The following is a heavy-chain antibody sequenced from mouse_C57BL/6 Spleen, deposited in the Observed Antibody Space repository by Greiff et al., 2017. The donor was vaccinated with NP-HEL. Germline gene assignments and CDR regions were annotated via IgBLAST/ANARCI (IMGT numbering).Heavy chain of an antibody. CDR2: ISDGGSYT. CDR3: ARDYYGSSYGNFDV. J-gene: IGHJ1*03. D-gene: IGHD1-1*01. V-gene: IGHV5-4*01. Sequence: EVKLMESGGGLVKPGGSLKLSCAASGFTFSSYAMSWVRQTPEKRLEWVATISDGGSYTYYPDNVKGRFTISRDNAKNNLYLQMIHLKSEDTAMYYCARDYYGSSYGNFDVWGTGTTVTVSS. CDR1: GFTFSSYA.